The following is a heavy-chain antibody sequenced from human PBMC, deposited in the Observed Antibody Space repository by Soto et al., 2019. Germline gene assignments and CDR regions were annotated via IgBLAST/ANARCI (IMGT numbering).Heavy chain of an antibody. CDR1: GFTFSSYG. J-gene: IGHJ6*03. D-gene: IGHD2-2*01. V-gene: IGHV3-30*18. CDR2: ISYDGSNK. CDR3: AKGEVVVVPAAVSYYMDV. Sequence: QVQLVESGGGVVQPGRSLRLSCAASGFTFSSYGMHWVRQAPGKGLEWVAVISYDGSNKYYADSVKGRFTISRDNSKNTLYRQMNSLRAEDTAVYYCAKGEVVVVPAAVSYYMDVWGKGTTVTVSS.